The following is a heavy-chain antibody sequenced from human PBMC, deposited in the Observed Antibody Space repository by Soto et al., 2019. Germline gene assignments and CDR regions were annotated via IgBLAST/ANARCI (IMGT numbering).Heavy chain of an antibody. CDR2: IYYSGST. D-gene: IGHD1-26*01. CDR1: GGSISSGGYY. Sequence: QVQLQESGPGLVKPSQTLSLTCSVSGGSISSGGYYWSWIRQHPEKVLEWIGYIYYSGSTNYNPSVTSRVIISVDTSSNRFSLDLRSVTAADTAIYYCARHSASWQWFDYWGQGTLVTVSS. J-gene: IGHJ5*01. CDR3: ARHSASWQWFDY. V-gene: IGHV4-31*03.